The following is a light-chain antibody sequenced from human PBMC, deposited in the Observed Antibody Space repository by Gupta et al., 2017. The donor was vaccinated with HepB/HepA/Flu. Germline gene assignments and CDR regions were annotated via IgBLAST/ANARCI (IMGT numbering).Light chain of an antibody. CDR1: SSDVSSYNY. J-gene: IGLJ2*01. Sequence: QSALTQPASVSGSPGQSITISCSGTSSDVSSYNYVSWYQHHPGKAPKLMIYNVNYRPSGVSYRFSGSKSGNTASLTISGLQAEDEADYYCSSYTSSSTFVFDGGTKVTVL. CDR3: SSYTSSSTFV. CDR2: NVN. V-gene: IGLV2-14*03.